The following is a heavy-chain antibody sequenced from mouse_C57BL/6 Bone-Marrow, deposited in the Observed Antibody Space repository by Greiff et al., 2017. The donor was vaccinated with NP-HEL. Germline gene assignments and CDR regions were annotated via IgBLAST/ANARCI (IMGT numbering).Heavy chain of an antibody. CDR3: ARWDYYGSSLAWFAY. J-gene: IGHJ3*01. Sequence: QVQLQQPGAELVRPGTSVTLSCKASGYTFTSYWMHWVKQRPGQGLEWIGVIDPSDSYTNYNQKFKGKATLTVNTSSSTAYMQLSSLTSEDSAVYYCARWDYYGSSLAWFAYWGQGTLVTVSA. D-gene: IGHD1-1*01. CDR1: GYTFTSYW. V-gene: IGHV1-59*01. CDR2: IDPSDSYT.